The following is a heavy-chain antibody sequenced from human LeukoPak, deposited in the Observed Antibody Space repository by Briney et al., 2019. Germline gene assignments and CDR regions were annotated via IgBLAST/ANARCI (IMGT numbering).Heavy chain of an antibody. CDR1: GYTFTGYY. J-gene: IGHJ4*02. D-gene: IGHD3-3*01. V-gene: IGHV1-2*02. Sequence: ASVKVSCKASGYTFTGYYTHWVRQAPGQGLEWMGWINPNSGGTNYAQKFQGRVTMTRDTSISTAYMELSRLRSDDTAVYYCARGKIFGVVITEFDYWGQGTLVTVSS. CDR2: INPNSGGT. CDR3: ARGKIFGVVITEFDY.